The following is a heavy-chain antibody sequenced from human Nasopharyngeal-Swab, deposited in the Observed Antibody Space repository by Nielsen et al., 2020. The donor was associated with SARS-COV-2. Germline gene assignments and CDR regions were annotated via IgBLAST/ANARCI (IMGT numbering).Heavy chain of an antibody. Sequence: ASVKVSCKASGFTFSHYFMHWVRQAPGQGLEWMGVITPSVGATNYARKFRGRLTMTRDPSTSTLYLDLSSLKSEDTAVYFCASEPGGMAAPGRHFDPWGQGTLVTVSS. D-gene: IGHD6-13*01. J-gene: IGHJ5*02. CDR2: ITPSVGAT. CDR3: ASEPGGMAAPGRHFDP. V-gene: IGHV1-46*01. CDR1: GFTFSHYF.